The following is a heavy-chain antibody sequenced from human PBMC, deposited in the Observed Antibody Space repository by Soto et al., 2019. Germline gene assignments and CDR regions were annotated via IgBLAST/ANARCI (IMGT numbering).Heavy chain of an antibody. V-gene: IGHV1-3*01. J-gene: IGHJ4*02. CDR1: GYTFTSYA. D-gene: IGHD3-9*01. CDR2: INAGNGNT. CDR3: ASGGPQPYYDILTGYYLINRFDY. Sequence: GASVKVSCKASGYTFTSYAMHWVRQAPGQRLEWMGWINAGNGNTKYSQKFQGRVTITRDTSASTAYMELSSLRSEDTAVYYCASGGPQPYYDILTGYYLINRFDYWGQGTLVTVSS.